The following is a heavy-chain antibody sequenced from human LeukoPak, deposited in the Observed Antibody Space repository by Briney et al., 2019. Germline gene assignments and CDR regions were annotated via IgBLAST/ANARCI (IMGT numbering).Heavy chain of an antibody. CDR3: ARVVVVGAAWDAFDT. V-gene: IGHV3-21*01. CDR1: GFTFSSYS. J-gene: IGHJ3*02. CDR2: ISSSSYI. Sequence: GGSLRLSCAASGFTFSSYSMNWVRQAPGKGLEWVSSISSSSYIYYADSVKGRFTISRDNAKNSLYLQMNSLRAEDTAVYYCARVVVVGAAWDAFDTWGQGTMVTVSS. D-gene: IGHD2-15*01.